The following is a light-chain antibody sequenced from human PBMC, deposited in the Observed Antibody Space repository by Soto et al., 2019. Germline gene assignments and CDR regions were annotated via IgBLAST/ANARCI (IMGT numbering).Light chain of an antibody. CDR1: QTVRNTY. CDR3: QQYGNPRIT. V-gene: IGKV3-20*01. J-gene: IGKJ5*01. Sequence: EFVLTQSPGTLSLSQVERATLSFRASQTVRNTYLAWYQQKPGQAPRLLISGASSRATGIPDRFSGSGSETDFTLTISRLEPEDFALYFCQQYGNPRITFGQGTRLEIK. CDR2: GAS.